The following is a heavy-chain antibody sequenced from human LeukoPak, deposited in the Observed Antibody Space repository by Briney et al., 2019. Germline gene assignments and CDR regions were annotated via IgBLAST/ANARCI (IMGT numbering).Heavy chain of an antibody. Sequence: PSETLSLTCAVYGGHFSAYYWNWIRQSPGKGLEWIGEINHSGSTNYNPSLKSRVTISGDPSENQFSLKVSSVTAADSAAYYCASSGIAVAGPSYYFDYWGQGTLVTVSS. CDR3: ASSGIAVAGPSYYFDY. CDR1: GGHFSAYY. CDR2: INHSGST. J-gene: IGHJ4*02. D-gene: IGHD6-19*01. V-gene: IGHV4-34*01.